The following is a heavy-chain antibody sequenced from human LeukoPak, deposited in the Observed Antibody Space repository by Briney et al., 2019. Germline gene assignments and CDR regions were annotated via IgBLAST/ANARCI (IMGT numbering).Heavy chain of an antibody. CDR3: ARSYSGYIRDN. D-gene: IGHD5-12*01. J-gene: IGHJ4*02. Sequence: SGTLSLTCTVSGASISSANWWSWVRQPPGKGLEWIGEIYYSGSTNYNPSLKSRVSMSVDKSKNQFSLDLSSVTAADTAMYYCARSYSGYIRDNWGQGTLVTVSS. CDR1: GASISSANW. V-gene: IGHV4-4*02. CDR2: IYYSGST.